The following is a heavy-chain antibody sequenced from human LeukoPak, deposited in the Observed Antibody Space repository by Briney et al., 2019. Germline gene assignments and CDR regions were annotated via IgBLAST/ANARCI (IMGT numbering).Heavy chain of an antibody. CDR2: ISYDGSNK. D-gene: IGHD6-19*01. J-gene: IGHJ4*02. CDR1: GFTFSSYA. Sequence: AGGSLRLSCAASGFTFSSYAMHWVRQAPGKGLEWVAVISYDGSNKYYADSVKGRFTISRDNAKNSLYLQMNSLRAEDTALYYCAKVSSGWSGGYYFDYWGQGTLVTVSS. V-gene: IGHV3-30*04. CDR3: AKVSSGWSGGYYFDY.